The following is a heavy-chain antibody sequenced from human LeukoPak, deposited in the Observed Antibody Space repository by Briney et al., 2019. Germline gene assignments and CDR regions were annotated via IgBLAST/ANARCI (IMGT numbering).Heavy chain of an antibody. CDR2: IYYSGST. Sequence: PSGTLSLTCAVSGGSISSSNWWSWVRQPPGKGLEWIGSIYYSGSTYYNPSLKSRVTISVDKSKNQFSLKLSSVTAADTAVYYCARDAPGIAVAGTRTYGMDVWGQGTTVTVSS. D-gene: IGHD6-19*01. CDR1: GGSISSSNW. J-gene: IGHJ6*02. V-gene: IGHV4-4*02. CDR3: ARDAPGIAVAGTRTYGMDV.